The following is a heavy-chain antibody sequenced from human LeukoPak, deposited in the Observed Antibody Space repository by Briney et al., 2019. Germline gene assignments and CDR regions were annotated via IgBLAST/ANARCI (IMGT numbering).Heavy chain of an antibody. CDR1: GGSFSGYY. Sequence: NPSETLSLTCAVYGGSFSGYYWSWIRQPPGKGLEWIGEINHSGSTNYNPSLKSRVTISVDTSKNQFSLNLSSVTATDTAMYYFTSGYFVHTFDFWGQGPLVTVSS. CDR3: TSGYFVHTFDF. J-gene: IGHJ4*02. D-gene: IGHD3-9*01. V-gene: IGHV4-34*01. CDR2: INHSGST.